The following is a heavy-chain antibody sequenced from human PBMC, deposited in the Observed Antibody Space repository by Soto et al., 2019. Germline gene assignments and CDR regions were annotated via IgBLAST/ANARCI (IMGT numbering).Heavy chain of an antibody. CDR2: INHSGST. CDR3: ASLRSRWNIDY. D-gene: IGHD6-13*01. V-gene: IGHV4-34*01. CDR1: GGSFSGYY. J-gene: IGHJ4*02. Sequence: SETLSLTCAVYGGSFSGYYWTWIRQPPGTGLEWIGEINHSGSTNYNPSLKSRVTISVDTSKNQFSLQLTSVTAADTAVYYCASLRSRWNIDYWGQGTLVTVSS.